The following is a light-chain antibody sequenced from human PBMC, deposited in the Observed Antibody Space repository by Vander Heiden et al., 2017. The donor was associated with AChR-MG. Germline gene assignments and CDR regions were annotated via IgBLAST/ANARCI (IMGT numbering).Light chain of an antibody. Sequence: DIQMTQSPSSLSASVGDSVTITCRASQSIASHLNWYQQKPGKAPKLLIYAASRLQSGVPTRFGGSGSGTDFTLTISSLQREDFASYYCQQGASGPWTFGQGTKVEIK. CDR2: AAS. J-gene: IGKJ1*01. V-gene: IGKV1-39*01. CDR3: QQGASGPWT. CDR1: QSIASH.